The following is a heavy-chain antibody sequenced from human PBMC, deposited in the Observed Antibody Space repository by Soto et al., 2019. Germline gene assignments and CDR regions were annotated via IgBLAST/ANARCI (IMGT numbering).Heavy chain of an antibody. J-gene: IGHJ6*02. V-gene: IGHV3-9*01. CDR1: GFTFDDYA. CDR3: VRDMGADYYYYGMDV. CDR2: TSWNSERI. D-gene: IGHD3-16*01. Sequence: EVQLVESGGGVVQPGRSRRRSCEASGFTFDDYAMHWVRQPPGTGLEWVAVTSWNSERIGYADSVRGRFTISRDNAKNSLYLQMNSLRAEDTALYYCVRDMGADYYYYGMDVWGQGTSVTVSS.